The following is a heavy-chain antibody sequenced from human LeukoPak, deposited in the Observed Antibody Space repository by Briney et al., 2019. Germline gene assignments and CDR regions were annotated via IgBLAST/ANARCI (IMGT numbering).Heavy chain of an antibody. D-gene: IGHD3-3*01. V-gene: IGHV1-8*03. J-gene: IGHJ4*02. CDR1: GYTFTSYD. CDR3: AIGVVIMYYFDY. CDR2: MNPNSGNT. Sequence: ASVKVSCKASGYTFTSYDINWVRQATGQGLEWMGWMNPNSGNTGYAQKFQGRVTITRNTSISTAYMELSGLRSEDTAVYYCAIGVVIMYYFDYWGQGTLVTVSS.